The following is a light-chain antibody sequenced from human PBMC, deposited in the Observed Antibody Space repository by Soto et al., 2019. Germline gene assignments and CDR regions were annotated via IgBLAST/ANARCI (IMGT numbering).Light chain of an antibody. V-gene: IGLV1-44*01. Sequence: QSVLTQPPSASGTPGQRVTISCSGSSSNIGSNTVNWYQQLPGTAPKLLIYRNNQRPSGVPDRFSGSKSGTSASLAISGLQSEDEADYYCAAWDDSLNVPVFGGGTKLTVL. CDR2: RNN. CDR1: SSNIGSNT. J-gene: IGLJ2*01. CDR3: AAWDDSLNVPV.